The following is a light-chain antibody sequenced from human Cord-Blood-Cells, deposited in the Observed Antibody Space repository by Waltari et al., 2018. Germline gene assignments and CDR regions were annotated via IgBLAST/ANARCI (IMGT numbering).Light chain of an antibody. CDR1: SSNIGSNT. J-gene: IGLJ1*01. Sequence: QSVLTQPPSASGPPGQRVTISCFGSSSNIGSNTVNWYQPPPGTAPKLLIYSNNQRPAGVPDRFSGSKSGTSASLAISGLQSEDEADYYCAAWDDSLNGYVFGTGTKVTVL. V-gene: IGLV1-44*01. CDR3: AAWDDSLNGYV. CDR2: SNN.